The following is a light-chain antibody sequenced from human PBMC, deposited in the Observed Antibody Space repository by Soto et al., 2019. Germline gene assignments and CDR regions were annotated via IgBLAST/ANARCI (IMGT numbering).Light chain of an antibody. CDR1: QDISNY. CDR2: DAS. CDR3: QQDYNLPPT. V-gene: IGKV1-33*01. Sequence: DIQMTQSPSSLSASVGDRVTITCQASQDISNYLNWYQHKPGKAPKLLIYDASNLGTGVPSRFSGSGSGTDFTFTISSLQPEDIATYYCQQDYNLPPTFGGGIKAEIK. J-gene: IGKJ4*01.